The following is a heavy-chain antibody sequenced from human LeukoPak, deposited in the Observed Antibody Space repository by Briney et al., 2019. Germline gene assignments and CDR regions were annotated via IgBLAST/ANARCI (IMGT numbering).Heavy chain of an antibody. Sequence: SETLSLTCTVSGYSIGTDYYWGWIRQPPGKGLEGFGSIYNSGSTYYNPSLKSRITISVDTSKNQFSLKLSSVTAADTAVYYCARNSSSATPPERYNWFDPWGQGTLVTVSS. D-gene: IGHD1-14*01. V-gene: IGHV4-38-2*02. CDR2: IYNSGST. CDR3: ARNSSSATPPERYNWFDP. CDR1: GYSIGTDYY. J-gene: IGHJ5*02.